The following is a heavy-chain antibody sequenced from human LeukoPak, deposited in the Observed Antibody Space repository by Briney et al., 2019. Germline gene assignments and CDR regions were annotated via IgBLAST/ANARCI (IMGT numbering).Heavy chain of an antibody. V-gene: IGHV3-21*01. CDR3: ARLTITYYDSSGPY. CDR2: ISSSSSYI. CDR1: GFTFSSYS. D-gene: IGHD3-22*01. J-gene: IGHJ4*02. Sequence: GGSLRLSCAASGFTFSSYSMNWVRQAPRKGLEWVSSISSSSSYIYYADSVKGRFTISRDNAKNSLYLQMNSLRAEDTAVYYCARLTITYYDSSGPYWGQGTLVTVSS.